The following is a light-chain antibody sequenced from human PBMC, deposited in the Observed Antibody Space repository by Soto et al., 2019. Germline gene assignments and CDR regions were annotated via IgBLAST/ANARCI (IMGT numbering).Light chain of an antibody. Sequence: EIVLTQSPATLSLSPGERATLSCRASQSVSSYLAWYQQKPGQAPRLLIYDASNRATGIPARFSGSGSGTYFTITISRLEAEDFAFYYCQQRSNSITFGQGTRLEIK. J-gene: IGKJ5*01. V-gene: IGKV3-11*01. CDR2: DAS. CDR3: QQRSNSIT. CDR1: QSVSSY.